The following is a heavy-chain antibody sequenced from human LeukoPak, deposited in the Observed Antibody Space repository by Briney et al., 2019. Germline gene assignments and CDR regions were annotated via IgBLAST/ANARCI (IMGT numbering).Heavy chain of an antibody. V-gene: IGHV3-48*04. CDR2: ISSSGSTI. Sequence: GGSLRLSCAASGFTFSSYSMNWVRQAPGKWLEWVSYISSSGSTIYYADSVKGRFTISRDNAKNSLYLQMNSLRAEDTAVYYCAELGITMIGGVWGKGTTVTISS. CDR1: GFTFSSYS. D-gene: IGHD3-10*02. CDR3: AELGITMIGGV. J-gene: IGHJ6*04.